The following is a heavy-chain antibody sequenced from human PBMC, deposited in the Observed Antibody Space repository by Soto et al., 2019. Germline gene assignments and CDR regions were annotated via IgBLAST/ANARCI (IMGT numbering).Heavy chain of an antibody. CDR3: ARVLGGIAAAGSYYYYGMDV. Sequence: ASVKVSCKASGYTFTSYGISWVRQAPGQGLEWMGWISAYNGNTSYAQKLQGRVTMTTDTSTSTAYMELRSLRSDDAAVYYCARVLGGIAAAGSYYYYGMDVWGQGTTVTVSS. CDR1: GYTFTSYG. CDR2: ISAYNGNT. V-gene: IGHV1-18*01. J-gene: IGHJ6*02. D-gene: IGHD6-13*01.